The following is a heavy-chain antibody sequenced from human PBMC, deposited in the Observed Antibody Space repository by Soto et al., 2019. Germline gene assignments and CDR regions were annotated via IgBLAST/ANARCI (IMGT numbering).Heavy chain of an antibody. D-gene: IGHD1-26*01. Sequence: QVQLVQSGAEVKKPGSAVKVSCKASGGTFSSYSINWVRQAPGQGLEWMGEIIPSFGTANYAQNFQGRVTITADESTSTAYMELSSLRSEDTAVYYCARDGGRHSGGIDYWGQGTLVTVSS. CDR3: ARDGGRHSGGIDY. CDR2: IIPSFGTA. J-gene: IGHJ4*02. CDR1: GGTFSSYS. V-gene: IGHV1-69*01.